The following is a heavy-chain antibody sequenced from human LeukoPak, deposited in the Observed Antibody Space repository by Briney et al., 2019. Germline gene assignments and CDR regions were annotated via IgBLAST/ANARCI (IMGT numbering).Heavy chain of an antibody. Sequence: KPSETLSLTCTVSGGSISGSHFYWGWIRQPPGKGLEWVGCIYYSGSPYYSPSLESRVTISVDTSRKHFSLKLSSVTAADTAVYYCARRGNSDAFDIWGQGTMVTVSS. CDR1: GGSISGSHFY. D-gene: IGHD4-23*01. CDR3: ARRGNSDAFDI. V-gene: IGHV4-39*02. CDR2: IYYSGSP. J-gene: IGHJ3*02.